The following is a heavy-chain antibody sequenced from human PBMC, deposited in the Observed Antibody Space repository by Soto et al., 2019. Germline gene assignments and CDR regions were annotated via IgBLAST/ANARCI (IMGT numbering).Heavy chain of an antibody. CDR3: AAVQGGGATFHF. D-gene: IGHD1-26*01. V-gene: IGHV1-58*02. CDR1: GFTFINSA. CDR2: IVVGSGHI. J-gene: IGHJ4*02. Sequence: GASVKVSCKASGFTFINSAIHWVRQARGQRLEWMGWIVVGSGHINYAQKFQERLSITRDMSTSTAYMELSSLTLEDTAVYYCAAVQGGGATFHFWGPGTLVTVSS.